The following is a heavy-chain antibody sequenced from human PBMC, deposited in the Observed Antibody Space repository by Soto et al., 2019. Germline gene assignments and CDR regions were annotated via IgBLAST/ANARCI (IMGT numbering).Heavy chain of an antibody. Sequence: GGSLRLSCAASGFTFSSYAMSWVRQAPGKGLEWVSAISGSGGSTYYADSVKGRFTISRDNSKITLYLEMNSLRVEDTAVYYCARDRGRLSYFDYWGQGTLVTVSS. J-gene: IGHJ4*02. D-gene: IGHD3-10*01. V-gene: IGHV3-23*01. CDR3: ARDRGRLSYFDY. CDR2: ISGSGGST. CDR1: GFTFSSYA.